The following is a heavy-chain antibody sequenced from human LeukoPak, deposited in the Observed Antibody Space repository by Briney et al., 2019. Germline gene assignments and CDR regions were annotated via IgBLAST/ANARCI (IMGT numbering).Heavy chain of an antibody. CDR2: INHETGGQ. V-gene: IGHV1-2*02. CDR1: GYTFSDYF. J-gene: IGHJ5*02. CDR3: TRAFEYGWFDP. Sequence: ASVKVSCKASGYTFSDYFTHWVRQAPGQGLGWMGWINHETGGQSYVQSFQGRVTMNRDMSNTTAYMDLSRLRSDARAIYYCTRAFEYGWFDPWGQGTLVIVSS. D-gene: IGHD4-17*01.